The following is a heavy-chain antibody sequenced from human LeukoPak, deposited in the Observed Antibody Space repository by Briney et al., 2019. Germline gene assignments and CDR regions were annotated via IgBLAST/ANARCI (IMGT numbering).Heavy chain of an antibody. CDR3: ARDQDDPPGGYYYHYGMDV. J-gene: IGHJ6*02. V-gene: IGHV3-21*01. Sequence: GGSLRLSCAASGFTFSSYSMSWVRQAPGKGLEWVSSISSSSSYIYYADSVKGRFTISRDNAKNSLYLQMNSLRAEDTAVYYCARDQDDPPGGYYYHYGMDVWGQGTTVTVSS. CDR1: GFTFSSYS. D-gene: IGHD1-14*01. CDR2: ISSSSSYI.